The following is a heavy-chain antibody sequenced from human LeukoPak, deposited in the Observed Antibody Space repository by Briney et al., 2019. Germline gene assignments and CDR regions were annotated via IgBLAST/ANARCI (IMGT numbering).Heavy chain of an antibody. CDR1: GGSISSGGYY. J-gene: IGHJ4*02. D-gene: IGHD6-6*01. V-gene: IGHV4-30-2*01. CDR3: ARVCLRCPPISGSSGFDY. Sequence: SETLSLTCTVSGGSISSGGYYWSWIRQPPGKGLEWIGYIYHSGSTYYNPSLKSRVTISVDRSKNQFSLKLSSVTAADTAVYYCARVCLRCPPISGSSGFDYWGQGTLVTVSS. CDR2: IYHSGST.